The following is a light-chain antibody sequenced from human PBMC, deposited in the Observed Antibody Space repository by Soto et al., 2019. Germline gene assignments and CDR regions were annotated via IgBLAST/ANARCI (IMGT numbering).Light chain of an antibody. CDR3: QQYNNWPRT. CDR1: QSVSSN. J-gene: IGKJ1*01. V-gene: IGKV3-15*01. Sequence: EIVMTQSPATLSVSPGGRATLSCRASQSVSSNFAWYQQKPGQAPRLLIYGASTRATGIPARFSGSGSGTEFTLTISSLQSEDFALYYCQQYNNWPRTFGQGNKVEIK. CDR2: GAS.